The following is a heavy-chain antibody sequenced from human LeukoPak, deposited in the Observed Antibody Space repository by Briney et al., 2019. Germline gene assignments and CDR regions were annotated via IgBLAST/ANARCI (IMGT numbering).Heavy chain of an antibody. CDR1: AFTFSSYA. D-gene: IGHD4-17*01. Sequence: TGGSLRLSCSASAFTFSSYAMHWVRQAPGKGLEFVSAISNNGDSTYYADSVKGRFTISRDNSKNTLYLQMISLRAEDTAMYYCVKSGADYGDYFGFFDYWGQGTLVTVSS. J-gene: IGHJ4*02. V-gene: IGHV3-64D*09. CDR2: ISNNGDST. CDR3: VKSGADYGDYFGFFDY.